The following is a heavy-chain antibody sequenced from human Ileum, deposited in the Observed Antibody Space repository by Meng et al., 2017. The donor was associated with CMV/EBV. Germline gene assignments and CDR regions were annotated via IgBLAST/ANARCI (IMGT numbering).Heavy chain of an antibody. V-gene: IGHV4-4*07. CDR3: ARGSSSWAFDY. CDR1: GGSIIGYY. Sequence: QVLQHESCPGLVNPSETLSLTCTVSGGSIIGYYWSCLRQPATNGLEWIGRVYSSGSTDYNPSLQSRVTMSVDTSKNQFSLKLSSVTAADTAVYYCARGSSSWAFDYWGQGTLVTVSS. CDR2: VYSSGST. J-gene: IGHJ4*02. D-gene: IGHD2-2*01.